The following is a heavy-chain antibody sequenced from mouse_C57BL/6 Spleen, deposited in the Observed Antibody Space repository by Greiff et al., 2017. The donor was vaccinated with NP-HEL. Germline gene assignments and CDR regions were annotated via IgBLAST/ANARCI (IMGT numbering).Heavy chain of an antibody. CDR3: VRHSNYEGYYAMDY. Sequence: EVKLVESGGGLVQPKGSLKLSCAASGFSFNTYAMNWVRQAPGKGLEWVARIRSKSNNYATYYADSVKDRFTISRDDSESMLYLQMNNLKTEDTAMYYCVRHSNYEGYYAMDYWGQGTSVTVSS. D-gene: IGHD2-5*01. J-gene: IGHJ4*01. V-gene: IGHV10-1*01. CDR1: GFSFNTYA. CDR2: IRSKSNNYAT.